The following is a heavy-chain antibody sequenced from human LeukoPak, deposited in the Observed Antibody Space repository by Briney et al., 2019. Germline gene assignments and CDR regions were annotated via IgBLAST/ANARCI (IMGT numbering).Heavy chain of an antibody. CDR2: VSAYNGNT. J-gene: IGHJ3*01. CDR3: ARDAPRWRNAFDF. Sequence: ASVKVSCKASGYTFTSTGICWVRQAPGQGLEWMGWVSAYNGNTNYAQKFRGRVTIATDTSTNTAYMELRSLRSDETAVYFCARDAPRWRNAFDFWGRGTLVTVSS. V-gene: IGHV1-18*01. CDR1: GYTFTSTG. D-gene: IGHD2-15*01.